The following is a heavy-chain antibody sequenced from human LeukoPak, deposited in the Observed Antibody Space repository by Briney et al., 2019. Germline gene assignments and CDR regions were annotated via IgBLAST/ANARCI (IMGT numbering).Heavy chain of an antibody. CDR3: AAYSNYAYSFDP. D-gene: IGHD4-11*01. V-gene: IGHV3-48*02. CDR2: ISSSSGAT. Sequence: PGGSLRLSCTASGFTFSNYNMSWVRQAPGKGLEWVSYISSSSGATYYADSVKGRFTISRDNAKNSLYLQMNSLTDEDTAVYYCAAYSNYAYSFDPWGQGTLVTVSS. J-gene: IGHJ5*02. CDR1: GFTFSNYN.